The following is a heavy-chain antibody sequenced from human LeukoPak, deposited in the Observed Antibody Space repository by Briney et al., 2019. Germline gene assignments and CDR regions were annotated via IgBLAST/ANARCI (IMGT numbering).Heavy chain of an antibody. Sequence: PSQTLSLTCTVSGCSISSGGYYWSWIRQHPGKGLEWIGYIYYSGSTYYNPSLKSRVTISVDTSKNQFSLKLSSVTAADTAVYYCARVVPAAKAGTYNWFDPWGQGTLVTVSS. V-gene: IGHV4-31*03. J-gene: IGHJ5*02. CDR2: IYYSGST. CDR1: GCSISSGGYY. CDR3: ARVVPAAKAGTYNWFDP. D-gene: IGHD2-2*01.